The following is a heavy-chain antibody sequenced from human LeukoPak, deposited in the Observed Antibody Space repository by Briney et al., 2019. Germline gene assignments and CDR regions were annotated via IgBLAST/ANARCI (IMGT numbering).Heavy chain of an antibody. CDR1: GFTFTSSA. CDR3: ARIDYSNAFDI. D-gene: IGHD4-11*01. J-gene: IGHJ3*02. V-gene: IGHV1-58*02. Sequence: VASVKVSCKASGFTFTSSAMQWVRRARGQRLEWIGWIVVGSGNTNYAQKFQERVTITRDMSTSTAYMELSSLRSEDTAVYYCARIDYSNAFDIWGQGTVVTVSS. CDR2: IVVGSGNT.